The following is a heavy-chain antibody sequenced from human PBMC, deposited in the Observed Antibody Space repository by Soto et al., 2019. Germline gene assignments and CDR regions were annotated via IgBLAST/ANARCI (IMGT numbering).Heavy chain of an antibody. CDR1: GGSISSYY. Sequence: SETLSLTCTVSGGSISSYYWSWIRQPPGKGLEWIGYIYYSGSTNYNPSLKSRVTISVDTSKNQFSLKLSSVTAADTAVYYCARVTLPSGIVVVPAAIWWFDPWGQGTLVTVSS. J-gene: IGHJ5*02. D-gene: IGHD2-2*02. CDR3: ARVTLPSGIVVVPAAIWWFDP. CDR2: IYYSGST. V-gene: IGHV4-59*01.